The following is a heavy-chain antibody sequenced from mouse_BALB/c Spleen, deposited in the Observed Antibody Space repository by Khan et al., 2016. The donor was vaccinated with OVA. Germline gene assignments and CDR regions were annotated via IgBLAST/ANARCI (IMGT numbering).Heavy chain of an antibody. CDR1: GYSITSGYA. CDR2: IRYSGVT. J-gene: IGHJ2*01. CDR3: ARGNYYGYYFDY. D-gene: IGHD1-1*01. V-gene: IGHV3-2*02. Sequence: EVELVESGPGLVKPSQSLSLTCTVTGYSITSGYAWNWIRQFPGNKLEWMGYIRYSGVTSYNPSLKSRISITRDTSNNQFFLQLNSVTTEDTATYYCARGNYYGYYFDYWGQGTTLTVSS.